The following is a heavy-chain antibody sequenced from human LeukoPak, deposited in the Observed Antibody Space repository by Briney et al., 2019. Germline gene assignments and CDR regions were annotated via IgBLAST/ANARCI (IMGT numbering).Heavy chain of an antibody. CDR3: ARSRAFNSGAFDP. CDR1: GGSISSGGYS. Sequence: SQTLSLTCAVSGGSISSGGYSWSWIRQPPGKGLEWIGYIYHSGSTYYNPSLKSRVTISVDRSKNQFSLRLNSVTAADTAVYYCARSRAFNSGAFDPWGQGSLVTVSS. CDR2: IYHSGST. J-gene: IGHJ5*02. D-gene: IGHD1-26*01. V-gene: IGHV4-30-2*02.